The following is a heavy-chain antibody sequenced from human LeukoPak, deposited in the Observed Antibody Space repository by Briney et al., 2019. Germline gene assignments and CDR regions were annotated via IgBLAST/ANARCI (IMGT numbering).Heavy chain of an antibody. V-gene: IGHV4-61*02. CDR1: GGSITSGNFY. J-gene: IGHJ5*01. CDR2: IYGSGST. CDR3: ARGWGTTSSNYFDP. Sequence: SETLSLTCTVSGGSITSGNFYWSWTRQPAGKGLEWIGRIYGSGSTNYSPSLRSRVTISIDTSKNQFSLKLNSVTAADTAVYYCARGWGTTSSNYFDPWGQGTLVTVSS. D-gene: IGHD2-2*01.